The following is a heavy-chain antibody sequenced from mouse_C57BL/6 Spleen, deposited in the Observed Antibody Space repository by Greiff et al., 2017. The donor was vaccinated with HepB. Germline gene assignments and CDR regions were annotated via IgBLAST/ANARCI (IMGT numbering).Heavy chain of an antibody. D-gene: IGHD2-5*01. CDR2: INPSTGGT. CDR3: ARPYYSNPAWFAD. V-gene: IGHV1-42*01. CDR1: GYSFTGYY. J-gene: IGHJ3*01. Sequence: VQLQQSGPELVKPGASVTISCKASGYSFTGYYMNWVKQSPEKSLEWIGEINPSTGGTTYNQKFKAKATLTVDKSSSTAYMQLKSRTSEDSAVDYCARPYYSNPAWFADWGQGTLVTVSA.